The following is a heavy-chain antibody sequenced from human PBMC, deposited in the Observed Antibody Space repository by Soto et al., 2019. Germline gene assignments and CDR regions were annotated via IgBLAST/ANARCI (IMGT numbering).Heavy chain of an antibody. CDR2: IYYSGST. CDR3: ARGDYYDSSGPIRTAFDY. V-gene: IGHV4-30-4*01. J-gene: IGHJ4*02. Sequence: SETLSLTCTVSGGSISSGDYYWSWIRQPPGKGLEWIGYIYYSGSTYYNPSLKSRVTISVDTSKNQFSLKLSSVTAADTAVYYCARGDYYDSSGPIRTAFDYWGQGTLVTVSS. D-gene: IGHD3-22*01. CDR1: GGSISSGDYY.